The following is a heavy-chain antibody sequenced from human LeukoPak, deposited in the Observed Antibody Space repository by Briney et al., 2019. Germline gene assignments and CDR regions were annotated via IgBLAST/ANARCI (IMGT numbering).Heavy chain of an antibody. J-gene: IGHJ4*02. Sequence: ISAYNGNTNYAQKLQGRVTMTTDTSTSTAYMELRSLRSDDTAVYYCARANVDTAMVYYFDYWGQGTLVTVSS. CDR3: ARANVDTAMVYYFDY. D-gene: IGHD5-18*01. V-gene: IGHV1-18*01. CDR2: ISAYNGNT.